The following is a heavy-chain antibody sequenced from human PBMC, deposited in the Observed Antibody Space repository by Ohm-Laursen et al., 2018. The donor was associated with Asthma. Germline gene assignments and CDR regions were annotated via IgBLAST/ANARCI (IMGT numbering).Heavy chain of an antibody. CDR3: AREWEYCGGDCPPVAFDI. Sequence: ASVKVSCNASGGTFSSYAISWVRQAPGQGLEWMGGIIPIFGTANYAQKFQGRVTITADESTSTAYMELSSLRSEDTAVYYCAREWEYCGGDCPPVAFDIWGQGTMVTVSS. CDR1: GGTFSSYA. D-gene: IGHD2-21*02. J-gene: IGHJ3*02. V-gene: IGHV1-69*13. CDR2: IIPIFGTA.